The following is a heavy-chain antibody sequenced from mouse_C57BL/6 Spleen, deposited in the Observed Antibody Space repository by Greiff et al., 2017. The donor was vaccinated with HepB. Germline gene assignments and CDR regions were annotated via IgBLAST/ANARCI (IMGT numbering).Heavy chain of an antibody. CDR2: ISSGGSYT. J-gene: IGHJ2*01. D-gene: IGHD1-1*01. Sequence: EVKLVESGGDLVKPGGSLKLSCAASGFTFSSYGMSWVRQTPDKRLEWVATISSGGSYTYYPDSVKGRVTISRDNAKNTLYLQMSSLKSEDTAMYYCARPTVAATFDYWGQGTTLTVSS. CDR3: ARPTVAATFDY. CDR1: GFTFSSYG. V-gene: IGHV5-6*01.